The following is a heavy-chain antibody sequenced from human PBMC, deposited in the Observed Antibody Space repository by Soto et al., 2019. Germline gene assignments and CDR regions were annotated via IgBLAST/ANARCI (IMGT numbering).Heavy chain of an antibody. CDR1: GYTFTSYD. CDR3: ASAPYCSGGSCYSYSYNWFDP. J-gene: IGHJ5*02. D-gene: IGHD2-15*01. V-gene: IGHV1-8*01. CDR2: MNPNSGNT. Sequence: ASVKVSCKASGYTFTSYDINWGRQATGQGLEWMGWMNPNSGNTGYAQKFQGRVTMTRNTSISTAYMELSSLRSEDTAVYYCASAPYCSGGSCYSYSYNWFDPWGQGTLVTVSS.